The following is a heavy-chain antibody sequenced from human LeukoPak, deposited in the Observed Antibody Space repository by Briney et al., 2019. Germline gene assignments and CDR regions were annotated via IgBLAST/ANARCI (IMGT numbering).Heavy chain of an antibody. Sequence: GGSPRLSCAASGFTFSSYAMTWVRQAPGKGLEWVSAISGSGGSTYYADSVKGRFTISRDNSKNTLYLQMNSLRAEDTAVYYCAKDLLARPDYWGQGTLVTVSS. V-gene: IGHV3-23*01. J-gene: IGHJ4*02. CDR2: ISGSGGST. D-gene: IGHD2/OR15-2a*01. CDR3: AKDLLARPDY. CDR1: GFTFSSYA.